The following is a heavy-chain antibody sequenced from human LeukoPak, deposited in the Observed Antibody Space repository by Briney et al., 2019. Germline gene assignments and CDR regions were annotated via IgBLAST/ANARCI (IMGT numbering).Heavy chain of an antibody. V-gene: IGHV1-18*01. CDR3: ARDSWKSIAAAGTLDY. CDR1: GYTFTSYG. CDR2: ISAYNGNT. D-gene: IGHD6-13*01. Sequence: ASVKVCCKASGYTFTSYGISWVRQAPGQGLEWMGWISAYNGNTNYAQKLQGRVTMTTDTSTSTAYMELRSLRSDDTAVYYCARDSWKSIAAAGTLDYWGQGTLVTVSS. J-gene: IGHJ4*02.